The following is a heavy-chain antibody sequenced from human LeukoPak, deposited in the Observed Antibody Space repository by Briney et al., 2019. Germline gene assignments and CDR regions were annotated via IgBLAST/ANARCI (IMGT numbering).Heavy chain of an antibody. Sequence: GASVKVSCKASGYTFTSYYMHWVRQAPGQGLEWMGIINPSGGSTSYAQKFQGRVTITRDTSASTAYMELSSLRSEDTAVYYCALPWGVVPAATTQFDYWGQGTLVTVSS. CDR3: ALPWGVVPAATTQFDY. CDR2: INPSGGST. J-gene: IGHJ4*02. D-gene: IGHD2-2*01. V-gene: IGHV1-46*01. CDR1: GYTFTSYY.